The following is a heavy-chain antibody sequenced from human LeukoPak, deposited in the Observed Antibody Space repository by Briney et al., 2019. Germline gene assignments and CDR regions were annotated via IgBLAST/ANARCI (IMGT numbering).Heavy chain of an antibody. D-gene: IGHD6-13*01. V-gene: IGHV1-18*01. CDR3: ARDFAGIAAAGWFDP. Sequence: ASVKVSCKASGYTFTSYGISWVRQAPGQGLEWMGWISAYNGNTNYAQKLQGRVTMTIDTSTSTAYMELRSLRSDDTAVYYCARDFAGIAAAGWFDPWGQGTLVTVSS. CDR2: ISAYNGNT. CDR1: GYTFTSYG. J-gene: IGHJ5*02.